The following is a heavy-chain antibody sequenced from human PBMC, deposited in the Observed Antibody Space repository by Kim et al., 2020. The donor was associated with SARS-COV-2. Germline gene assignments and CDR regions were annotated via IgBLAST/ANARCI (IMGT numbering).Heavy chain of an antibody. CDR2: IGASGSGT. D-gene: IGHD4-17*01. Sequence: GGSLRLSCAASGFTFSRFAMTWVRQASGKGLEWVSSIGASGSGTYYADSVKGRFTISRDNSKDTVFLKMNYLRAEDTAVYFCVKEDDGDYVRWGASLGQGALFAVSS. J-gene: IGHJ5*02. CDR1: GFTFSRFA. V-gene: IGHV3-23*01. CDR3: VKEDDGDYVRWGAS.